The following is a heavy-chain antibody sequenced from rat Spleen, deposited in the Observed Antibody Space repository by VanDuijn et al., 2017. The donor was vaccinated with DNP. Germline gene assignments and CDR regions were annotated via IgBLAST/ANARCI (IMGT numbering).Heavy chain of an antibody. J-gene: IGHJ2*01. V-gene: IGHV5-58*01. CDR3: ATRPSGSFHY. CDR1: GFTFSSYW. D-gene: IGHD5-1*01. CDR2: INADGGRT. Sequence: EVQLVESGGGLVQPGGSLKLSCVASGFTFSSYWMYWIRQAPGKGLEWVASINADGGRTYYRDFVKGRFTISRDNAKSTLYLQIDSLRSEDTATYYCATRPSGSFHYWGQGVMVTVSS.